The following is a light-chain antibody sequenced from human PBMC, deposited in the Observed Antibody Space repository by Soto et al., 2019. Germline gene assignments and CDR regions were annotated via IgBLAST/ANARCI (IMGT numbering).Light chain of an antibody. Sequence: DIQMTQSPSTLSASVGDRVTITCRASQSISSWLAWYQQKPGKAPKLRIYKASSLETGVLSRFSSSRSGTEFTLTNSRLQTDNFATYNAQQYNSYSPYTFGQGTKLEIK. CDR2: KAS. CDR1: QSISSW. V-gene: IGKV1-5*03. J-gene: IGKJ2*01. CDR3: QQYNSYSPYT.